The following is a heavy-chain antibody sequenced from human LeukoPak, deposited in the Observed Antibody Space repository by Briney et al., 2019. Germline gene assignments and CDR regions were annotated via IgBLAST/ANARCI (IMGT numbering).Heavy chain of an antibody. D-gene: IGHD1-26*01. CDR2: IYSSGST. CDR3: AKSGGYGLIDY. J-gene: IGHJ4*02. Sequence: SETLSLTCTLSGGSISSYYWGWIRQPPGKGLEWIGSIYSSGSTYYNASLQSRVTISIETSKNQISVRLNSVTAADTAIYYCAKSGGYGLIDYWGQGTLVTVSS. CDR1: GGSISSYY. V-gene: IGHV4-39*01.